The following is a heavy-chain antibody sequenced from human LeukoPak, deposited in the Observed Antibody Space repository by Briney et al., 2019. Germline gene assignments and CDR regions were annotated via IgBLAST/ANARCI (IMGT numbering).Heavy chain of an antibody. V-gene: IGHV1-18*01. CDR1: GYTFTSYG. Sequence: ASVKVSCKASGYTFTSYGISWVRQAPGQGLEWMGGITTYNGDSNYAQNLQGRVTMTTDTSTTTAYMELRSLRSDDTAVYYCARRSGNWYYFDYWGQGTLVTVSA. J-gene: IGHJ4*02. CDR3: ARRSGNWYYFDY. D-gene: IGHD6-13*01. CDR2: ITTYNGDS.